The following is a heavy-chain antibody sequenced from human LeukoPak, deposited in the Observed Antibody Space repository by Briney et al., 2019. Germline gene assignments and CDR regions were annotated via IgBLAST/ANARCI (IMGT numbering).Heavy chain of an antibody. CDR3: AKAYLSGDTAMEIFDY. Sequence: GGSLRLSCAASGFTFSSYGMSWVRQAPGKGLEWVSAISGSGGSTYYADSVKGRFTISRDNSKNTLYLQMNSLRAEDTAVYYCAKAYLSGDTAMEIFDYWGQGTLVTVSS. CDR2: ISGSGGST. V-gene: IGHV3-23*01. J-gene: IGHJ4*02. CDR1: GFTFSSYG. D-gene: IGHD5-18*01.